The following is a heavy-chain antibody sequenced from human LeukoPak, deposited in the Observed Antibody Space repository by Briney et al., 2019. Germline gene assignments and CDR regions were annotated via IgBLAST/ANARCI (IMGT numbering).Heavy chain of an antibody. CDR3: AKYLGLSNFDY. CDR2: ISYDGSNK. J-gene: IGHJ4*02. Sequence: GGSLRLSCAASGFTFSSYGMHWVRQAPGKGLEWVAVISYDGSNKYYADPVKGRFTISRDNSKNTLYLQMNSLRAEDTAVYYCAKYLGLSNFDYWGQGTLVTVSS. V-gene: IGHV3-30*18. CDR1: GFTFSSYG. D-gene: IGHD2-2*01.